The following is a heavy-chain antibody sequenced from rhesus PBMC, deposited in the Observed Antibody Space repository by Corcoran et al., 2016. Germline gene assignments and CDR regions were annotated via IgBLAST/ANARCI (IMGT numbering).Heavy chain of an antibody. J-gene: IGHJ4*01. CDR3: ARSYGSSYWVDY. CDR2: INPNNGNT. D-gene: IGHD4-29*01. CDR1: GYTFTAYF. Sequence: QVQLVQSGAEVKKPGSSVKVSCKASGYTFTAYFMHWVRQAPRQGLEWMGWINPNNGNTKYAKKFQGRVTMTRDTSTSTAYMELSSLRSEDTAVYYCARSYGSSYWVDYWGQGVLVTVSS. V-gene: IGHV1S2*01.